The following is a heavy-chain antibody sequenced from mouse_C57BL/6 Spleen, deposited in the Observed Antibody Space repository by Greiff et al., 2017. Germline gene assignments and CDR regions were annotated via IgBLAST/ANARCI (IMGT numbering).Heavy chain of an antibody. D-gene: IGHD2-4*01. CDR2: INPNYGTT. CDR3: ARKEIYYDYDCAMDY. V-gene: IGHV1-39*01. CDR1: GYSFTDYN. J-gene: IGHJ4*01. Sequence: VQLKESGPELVKPGASVKISCKASGYSFTDYNMNWVKQSNGKSLEWIGVINPNYGTTSYNQKFKGKATLTVDQSSSTAYMQLNSLTSEDSAVYYCARKEIYYDYDCAMDYWGQGTSVTVSS.